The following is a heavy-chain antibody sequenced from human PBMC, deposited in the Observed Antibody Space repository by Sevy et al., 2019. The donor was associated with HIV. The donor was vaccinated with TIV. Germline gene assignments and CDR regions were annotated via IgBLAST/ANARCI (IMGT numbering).Heavy chain of an antibody. CDR2: IIPIFGTA. CDR1: GGTFSSYA. Sequence: ASVKVSCKASGGTFSSYAISWVRQAPGQGLEWMGGIIPIFGTANYAQKFQGRVTITADESTSTAYMELSSLRSEDTAVYYCARGRGGYSYGYYYYYYGMDVWGQGTTVTVSS. J-gene: IGHJ6*02. V-gene: IGHV1-69*13. CDR3: ARGRGGYSYGYYYYYYGMDV. D-gene: IGHD5-18*01.